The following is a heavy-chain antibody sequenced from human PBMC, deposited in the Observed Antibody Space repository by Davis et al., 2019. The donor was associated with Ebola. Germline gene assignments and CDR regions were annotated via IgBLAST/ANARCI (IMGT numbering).Heavy chain of an antibody. CDR1: GFTFSSYA. CDR3: AKDRVELWLPLDNYYYCLDD. V-gene: IGHV3-30*18. D-gene: IGHD5-12*01. CDR2: TSADGSRE. J-gene: IGHJ6*03. Sequence: GESLKIPCAASGFTFSSYAMHWVRQAPGKGLEWVAVTSADGSREFYADSVKGRFAISRDNSKNTVYLQMNTLRPEDTAVYYCAKDRVELWLPLDNYYYCLDDWGKGTTVTVSS.